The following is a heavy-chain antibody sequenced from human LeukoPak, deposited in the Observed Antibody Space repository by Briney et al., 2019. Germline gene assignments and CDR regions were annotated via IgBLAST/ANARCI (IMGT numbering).Heavy chain of an antibody. CDR3: ARDLGEYNYAPFDY. CDR2: IKQGGSKK. J-gene: IGHJ4*02. CDR1: GFTFSNYW. Sequence: PGRSLRLSCAASGFTFSNYWMSWVRQAPGKGLEWVANIKQGGSKKYYVDSVKGRFTISRDNAKNSLFLQMNSLSAEDTAVYYCARDLGEYNYAPFDYWGQGSLVTVSS. D-gene: IGHD5-18*01. V-gene: IGHV3-7*04.